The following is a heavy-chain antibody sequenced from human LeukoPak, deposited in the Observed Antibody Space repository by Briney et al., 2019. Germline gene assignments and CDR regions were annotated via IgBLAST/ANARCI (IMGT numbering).Heavy chain of an antibody. J-gene: IGHJ4*02. CDR3: ARLHLD. CDR1: GLTINTNY. Sequence: GSLRLSCAASGLTINTNYMNWVRQAPGRGLEWLSVIYPGGVTKYAESVKGRFTVSRDIAKNTVYLEMNDLRAEDTALYYCARLHLDWGQGTLVTVSS. D-gene: IGHD5-24*01. CDR2: IYPGGVT. V-gene: IGHV3-53*01.